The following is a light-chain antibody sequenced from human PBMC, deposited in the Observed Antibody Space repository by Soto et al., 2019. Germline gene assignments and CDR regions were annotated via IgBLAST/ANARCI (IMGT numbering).Light chain of an antibody. Sequence: EIVLTQSPATLSLSPGARATLSCRASQSVSSYLAWYQQKPVQAPRLLIYDASNRATGIQARFSGSGSGTDFTLTISSLEPEDFAVDYCQQRSNWPPTFGQGTKLESK. J-gene: IGKJ2*01. V-gene: IGKV3-11*01. CDR3: QQRSNWPPT. CDR1: QSVSSY. CDR2: DAS.